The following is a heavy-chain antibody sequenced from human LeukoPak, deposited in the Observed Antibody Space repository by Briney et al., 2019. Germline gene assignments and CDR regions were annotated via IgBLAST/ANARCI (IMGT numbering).Heavy chain of an antibody. CDR3: ARPGTTYYSYIMDV. J-gene: IGHJ6*02. CDR2: IYYSGSA. V-gene: IGHV4-39*01. Sequence: SETLSLTCTVSGGSISSDSFYWGWIRQPPGKGLEWIGSIYYSGSAYFNPPLRGRVTISVDTSKNQFSLNLSSVTAADTAVYYCARPGTTYYSYIMDVWGQGTTVTVSS. D-gene: IGHD1-1*01. CDR1: GGSISSDSFY.